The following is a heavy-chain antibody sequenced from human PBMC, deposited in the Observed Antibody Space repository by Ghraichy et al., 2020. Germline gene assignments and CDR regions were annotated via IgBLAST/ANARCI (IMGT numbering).Heavy chain of an antibody. V-gene: IGHV4-34*01. J-gene: IGHJ6*03. CDR1: GGSFSGYY. CDR3: ARGDYYYYYYMDV. CDR2: INHSGST. Sequence: SETLSLTCAVYGGSFSGYYWSWIRQPPGKGLEWIGEINHSGSTNYNPSLKSRVTISVDTSKNQFSLKLSSVTAADTAVYYCARGDYYYYYYMDVWGKGTTVTVSS.